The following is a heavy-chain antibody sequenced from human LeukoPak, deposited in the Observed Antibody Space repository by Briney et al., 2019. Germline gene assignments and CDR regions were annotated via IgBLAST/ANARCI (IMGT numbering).Heavy chain of an antibody. CDR1: GYTFTSYG. Sequence: GASVKVSCKASGYTFTSYGISWVRQAPGQGLEWMGWISAYNGNTNYAQKVQGRVTMTTDTSTSTAYMELRSLRSDDTAVYYCARDSSSGTLLGLNWFDPWGQGTLVTVSS. V-gene: IGHV1-18*01. J-gene: IGHJ5*02. CDR2: ISAYNGNT. CDR3: ARDSSSGTLLGLNWFDP. D-gene: IGHD3-10*01.